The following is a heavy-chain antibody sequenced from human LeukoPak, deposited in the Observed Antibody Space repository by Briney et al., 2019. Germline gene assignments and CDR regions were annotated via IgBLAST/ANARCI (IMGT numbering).Heavy chain of an antibody. V-gene: IGHV3-23*01. CDR1: GFTFSSYA. CDR3: VRYCNGGSCYRAAFDV. CDR2: ISGSGGST. D-gene: IGHD2-15*01. Sequence: GGSLRLSCAASGFTFSSYAMSWVRQAPGKGLEWVSAISGSGGSTYYADSVKGRFTISRDNSKNTLYLQMDSLRAEDTAVYYCVRYCNGGSCYRAAFDVWGPGTMVTVSS. J-gene: IGHJ3*01.